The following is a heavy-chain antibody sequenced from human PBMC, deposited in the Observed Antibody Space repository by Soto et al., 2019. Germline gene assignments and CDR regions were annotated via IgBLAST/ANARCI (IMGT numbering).Heavy chain of an antibody. CDR1: GGSFSGYY. V-gene: IGHV4-34*01. J-gene: IGHJ4*02. CDR2: INHSGST. D-gene: IGHD6-13*01. Sequence: SETLSLTCAVYGGSFSGYYWSWIRQPPGKGLEWIGEINHSGSTNYNPSLKSRVTISVDTSKNQFSLKLSSVTAADTAVYYCARAPPIAAAGYFDYWGQGTLVTVSS. CDR3: ARAPPIAAAGYFDY.